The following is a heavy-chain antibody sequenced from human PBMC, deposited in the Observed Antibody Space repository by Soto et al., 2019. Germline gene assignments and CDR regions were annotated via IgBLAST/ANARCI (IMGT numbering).Heavy chain of an antibody. J-gene: IGHJ6*02. V-gene: IGHV4-39*01. CDR1: GGSISSSSYY. D-gene: IGHD1-26*01. Sequence: SETLSLTCTVSGGSISSSSYYWGWIRQPPGKGLEWIGSIYYSGSTYYNPSLKSRVTISVDTSKNQFSLKLSSVTAADTAVYYCARLRVGAHYGMDVWGQGTTVTVS. CDR2: IYYSGST. CDR3: ARLRVGAHYGMDV.